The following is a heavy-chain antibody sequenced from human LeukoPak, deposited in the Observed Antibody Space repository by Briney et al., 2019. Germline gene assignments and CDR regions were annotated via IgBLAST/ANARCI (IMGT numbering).Heavy chain of an antibody. Sequence: PSQTLSLTCTVSGGSVSSGGYYRSWVRQHPGKGLEWIGFIYYSGSTYYNPSLKSRVIISLDTSKNQFSLKLTSVTAADTAVYYCARDYSSLDYGDYTYWGQGTLVTVSS. V-gene: IGHV4-31*03. J-gene: IGHJ4*02. D-gene: IGHD4-17*01. CDR1: GGSVSSGGYY. CDR3: ARDYSSLDYGDYTY. CDR2: IYYSGST.